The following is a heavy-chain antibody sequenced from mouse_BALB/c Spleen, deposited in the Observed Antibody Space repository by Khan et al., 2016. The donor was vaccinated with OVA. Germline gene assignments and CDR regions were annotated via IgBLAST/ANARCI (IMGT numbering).Heavy chain of an antibody. J-gene: IGHJ3*01. Sequence: QVQLQQSGAELARPGASVKLSCKASGYTFTDYYINWVKQRTGQGLEWIGEISPGSGDTYYNEKFKGKATLTADKSSSTVSMQLGSLTAEASAVYFCARRNYFGYTFAYWGQGTLVTVSA. CDR1: GYTFTDYY. CDR3: ARRNYFGYTFAY. CDR2: ISPGSGDT. D-gene: IGHD1-2*01. V-gene: IGHV1-77*01.